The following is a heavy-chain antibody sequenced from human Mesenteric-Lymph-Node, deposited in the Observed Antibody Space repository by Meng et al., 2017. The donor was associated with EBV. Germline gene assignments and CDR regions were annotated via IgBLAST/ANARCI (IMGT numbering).Heavy chain of an antibody. D-gene: IGHD3-16*01. J-gene: IGHJ5*02. CDR3: ARGRSYVSGVIDP. CDR1: GGSINYSSYY. CDR2: IYFSGST. V-gene: IGHV4-39*01. Sequence: QLQLQESGPGLGKPSETLSLTCTVSGGSINYSSYYWGWIRQPPGEGLQWLGSIYFSGSTYYNASLKSRITMSVDTSKNQFSLKLTSVTAADTAVYYCARGRSYVSGVIDPWGQGTLVTVSS.